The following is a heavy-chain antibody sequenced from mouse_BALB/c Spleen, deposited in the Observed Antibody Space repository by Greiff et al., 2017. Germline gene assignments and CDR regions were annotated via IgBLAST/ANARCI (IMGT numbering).Heavy chain of an antibody. CDR3: ARGDRDAMDY. V-gene: IGHV5-9-4*01. J-gene: IGHJ4*01. Sequence: EVHLVESGGGLVKPGGSLKLSCAASGFTFSSYAMSWVRQSPEKRLEWVAEISSGGSYTYYPDTVTGRFTISRDNAKNTLYLEMSSLRSEDTAMYYCARGDRDAMDYWGQGTSVTVSS. CDR1: GFTFSSYA. D-gene: IGHD2-14*01. CDR2: ISSGGSYT.